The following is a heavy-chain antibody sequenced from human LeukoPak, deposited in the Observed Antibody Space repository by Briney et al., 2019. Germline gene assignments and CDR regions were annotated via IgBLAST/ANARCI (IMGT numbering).Heavy chain of an antibody. J-gene: IGHJ4*02. CDR1: GFTLRQAW. D-gene: IGHD3-10*01. CDR2: IKSKTDGGTT. V-gene: IGHV3-15*01. Sequence: GGSLRLSCGAWGFTLRQAWVRGVRQAPGKGLEWVGRIKSKTDGGTTDYATPVKGRFTISRDDSKNTLSLQMNNLKTDDTPVEYSTPAGRGQWAQGTLVTVSS. CDR3: TPAGRGQ.